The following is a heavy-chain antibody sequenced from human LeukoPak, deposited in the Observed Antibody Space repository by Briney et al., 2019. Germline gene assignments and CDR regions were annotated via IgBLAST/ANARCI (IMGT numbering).Heavy chain of an antibody. D-gene: IGHD2-2*02. Sequence: ASVKVSCKASGYTFTGYYMHWVRQAPGQGLEWMGWINPNSGGTNYAQKFQGRVTMTRDTSISTAYMELSRLRSDDTAVYYCARAPGDIVVVQAAIRAFDIWGQGTMLTVSS. V-gene: IGHV1-2*02. CDR3: ARAPGDIVVVQAAIRAFDI. CDR2: INPNSGGT. J-gene: IGHJ3*02. CDR1: GYTFTGYY.